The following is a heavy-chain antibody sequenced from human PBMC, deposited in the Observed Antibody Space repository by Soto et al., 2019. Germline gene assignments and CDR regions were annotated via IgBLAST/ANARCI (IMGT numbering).Heavy chain of an antibody. V-gene: IGHV4-59*01. CDR2: IYYSGST. J-gene: IGHJ6*02. CDR3: ARATYYDFWSGPGYYYYGMDV. CDR1: GGSISSYY. Sequence: SETLSLTCTVSGGSISSYYWSWIRQPPGKGLEWIGYIYYSGSTNYNPSLKSRVTISVDTSKNQFSLKLSSVTAADTAVYYCARATYYDFWSGPGYYYYGMDVWGQGTTVTVSS. D-gene: IGHD3-3*01.